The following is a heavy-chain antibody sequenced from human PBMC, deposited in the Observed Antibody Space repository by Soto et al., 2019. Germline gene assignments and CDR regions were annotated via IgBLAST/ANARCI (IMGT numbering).Heavy chain of an antibody. CDR1: GFTFSSYD. CDR3: VRRVSGNYDY. V-gene: IGHV3-64*01. D-gene: IGHD1-7*01. J-gene: IGHJ4*02. Sequence: EVQLAESGGGMVQPGGSLRLSCVASGFTFSSYDMHWVRQAPGKGQEYVSSISSNGGTTYYGNSVKGRFTISRDNSKNTLYLQMGSLRAEDMAVYYCVRRVSGNYDYWGQGTLVTVSS. CDR2: ISSNGGTT.